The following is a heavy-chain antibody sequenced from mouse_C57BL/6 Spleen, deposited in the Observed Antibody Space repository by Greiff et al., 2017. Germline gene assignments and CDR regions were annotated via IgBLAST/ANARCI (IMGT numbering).Heavy chain of an antibody. V-gene: IGHV1-9*01. CDR1: GYTFTGYW. Sequence: VQLQQSGAELMKPGASVKLSCKATGYTFTGYWIEWVKQRPGHGLEWIGEILPGSGSTNYNEKFKGKATFTADTSSNTAYMQLSSLTTEDSAIYYCAREVITTVVADWYFDVWGTGTTVTVSS. CDR3: AREVITTVVADWYFDV. CDR2: ILPGSGST. J-gene: IGHJ1*03. D-gene: IGHD1-1*01.